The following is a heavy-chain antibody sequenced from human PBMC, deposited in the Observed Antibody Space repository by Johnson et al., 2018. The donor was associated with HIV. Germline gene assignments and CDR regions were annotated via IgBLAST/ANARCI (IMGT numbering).Heavy chain of an antibody. J-gene: IGHJ3*02. CDR1: GFTFSSYA. Sequence: QVQLVESGGGVVRPGGSLRLSCAASGFTFSSYAMHWVRQAPGKGLESVAVISYDGSNKYYADSVKGRFTISRDNSKNTLYLQMNSLRAEDTAVYYCARVEQQLWLRGAFDIWGQGTMVTVSS. D-gene: IGHD5-18*01. V-gene: IGHV3-30*04. CDR2: ISYDGSNK. CDR3: ARVEQQLWLRGAFDI.